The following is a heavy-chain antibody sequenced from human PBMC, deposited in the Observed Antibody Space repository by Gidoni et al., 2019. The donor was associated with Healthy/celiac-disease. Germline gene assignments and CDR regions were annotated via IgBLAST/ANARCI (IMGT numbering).Heavy chain of an antibody. J-gene: IGHJ4*02. V-gene: IGHV3-11*01. CDR1: GFTFSDYY. CDR2: ISSSGSTI. CDR3: ARVRGYSGYDWTGSYYFDY. D-gene: IGHD5-12*01. Sequence: QVQLVECGGGLVKPGGSLRLSCAASGFTFSDYYLSWIRQAPGKGLEWVSYISSSGSTIYYADSVKGRFTISRDNAKNSLYLQMNSLRAEDTAVYYCARVRGYSGYDWTGSYYFDYWGQGTLVTVSS.